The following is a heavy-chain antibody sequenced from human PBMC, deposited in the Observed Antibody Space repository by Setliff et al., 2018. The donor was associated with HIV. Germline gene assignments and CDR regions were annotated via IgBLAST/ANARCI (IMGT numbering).Heavy chain of an antibody. V-gene: IGHV1-24*01. D-gene: IGHD3-22*01. CDR3: ATRAYDSRGYLRSRVPGAAFDI. CDR2: FVPEHSET. CDR1: GYSLIALS. J-gene: IGHJ3*02. Sequence: GASVKVSCKVSGYSLIALSIHWVRQAPGKGLEWMGGFVPEHSETIYAQKFQGRVTMTEDTSTDTAYMELSSLRSEDTAVYYCATRAYDSRGYLRSRVPGAAFDIWGQGTMVTVSS.